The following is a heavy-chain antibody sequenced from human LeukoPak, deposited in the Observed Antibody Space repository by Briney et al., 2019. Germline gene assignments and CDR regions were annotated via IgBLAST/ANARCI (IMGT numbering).Heavy chain of an antibody. V-gene: IGHV3-9*01. Sequence: PGGSLRLSCAASGFTLDDYAMQWVRHAQGKGREGVSGLSLTRSNIIYAASVTVPFPISRDNANTSLSLQMTRLTAADPAMYYCVKGPMPQRTMNSFDSWGQGTLVTVSS. CDR2: LSLTRSNI. CDR3: VKGPMPQRTMNSFDS. J-gene: IGHJ5*01. CDR1: GFTLDDYA. D-gene: IGHD4/OR15-4a*01.